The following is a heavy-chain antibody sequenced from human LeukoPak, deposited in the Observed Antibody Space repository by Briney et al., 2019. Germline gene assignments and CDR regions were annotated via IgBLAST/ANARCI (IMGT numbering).Heavy chain of an antibody. D-gene: IGHD3-16*01. CDR2: INQIGNT. Sequence: PSETLSLTCYLYGGSFSGYYWSWIRQSPGKGLEWIGEINQIGNTNYIPSLKSRLTISIDTSNNQFSLNLTSVTAADTGVYHCARIRRPLRGYFDHWGQGTLVT. V-gene: IGHV4-34*01. CDR3: ARIRRPLRGYFDH. J-gene: IGHJ4*02. CDR1: GGSFSGYY.